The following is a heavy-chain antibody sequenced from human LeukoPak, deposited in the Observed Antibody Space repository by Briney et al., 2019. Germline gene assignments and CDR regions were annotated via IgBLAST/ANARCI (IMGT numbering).Heavy chain of an antibody. D-gene: IGHD3-10*01. V-gene: IGHV4-59*08. CDR2: IYYSGST. CDR3: ARFGSNPYYFDY. Sequence: ASETLSLTCTASGGSISSYYWSWIRQPPGKGLEGIGYIYYSGSTNYNPSLKSRVTISVDTSKNQFSLKLSSVTAADTAVYYCARFGSNPYYFDYWGQGTLVTVSS. CDR1: GGSISSYY. J-gene: IGHJ4*02.